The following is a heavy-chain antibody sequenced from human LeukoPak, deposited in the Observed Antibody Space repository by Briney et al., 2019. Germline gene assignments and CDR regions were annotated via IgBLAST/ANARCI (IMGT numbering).Heavy chain of an antibody. CDR2: INPNSGGT. CDR1: GYTFTGYY. V-gene: IGHV1-2*02. CDR3: ARGGQYVLHYDSSGYPPRGH. D-gene: IGHD3-22*01. Sequence: ASVKVSCKASGYTFTGYYMHWVRQAPGQGLEWMGWINPNSGGTNYAQKFQGRVTMTRDTSISTAYMELSRLRSDDTAVYYCARGGQYVLHYDSSGYPPRGHWGEGTLVTVSS. J-gene: IGHJ4*02.